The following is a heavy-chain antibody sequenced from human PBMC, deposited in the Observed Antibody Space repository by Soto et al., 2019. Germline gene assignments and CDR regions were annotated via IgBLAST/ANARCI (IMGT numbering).Heavy chain of an antibody. V-gene: IGHV3-7*01. D-gene: IGHD6-13*01. CDR3: ARLWAPDGTDTFDY. CDR2: IKTDGSET. J-gene: IGHJ4*02. CDR1: GFSFTRYW. Sequence: EVQLVESGGGLVQPGGSLRLSCSASGFSFTRYWMTWVRQAPGKGLEWVANIKTDGSETHYLDSVEGRFTISRDNAKNSLDLQMYRLRAEDTAVYYCARLWAPDGTDTFDYWGQGALVTVSA.